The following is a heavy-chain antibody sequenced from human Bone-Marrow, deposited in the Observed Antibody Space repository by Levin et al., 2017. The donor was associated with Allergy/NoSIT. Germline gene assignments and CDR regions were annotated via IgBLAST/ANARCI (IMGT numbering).Heavy chain of an antibody. CDR1: GFTFGNYW. J-gene: IGHJ3*02. CDR3: ARALGGPGDI. CDR2: INFGGSSI. V-gene: IGHV3-74*01. D-gene: IGHD2-15*01. Sequence: GGSLRLSCTTSGFTFGNYWMHWVRQAPGKGLLWVSTINFGGSSITYADFVKGRFTISRDNAKNALYLQMSSLRVEDTAVYYCARALGGPGDIWGQGTMVTVSS.